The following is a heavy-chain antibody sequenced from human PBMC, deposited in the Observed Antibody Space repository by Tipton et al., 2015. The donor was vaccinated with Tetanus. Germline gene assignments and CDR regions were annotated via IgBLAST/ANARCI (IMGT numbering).Heavy chain of an antibody. V-gene: IGHV4-34*01. CDR1: GGSPSGYY. D-gene: IGHD2-15*01. J-gene: IGHJ6*02. CDR3: ACLAVGGRYYYYGMDV. CDR2: ITDSGST. Sequence: TLSLTCTVYGGSPSGYYWNWIRQPPGKGLEWIGEITDSGSTSYNPALKSQVTISVAPSKNQFSLKLSSVTAADTAVYYCACLAVGGRYYYYGMDVWGQGTTVTVSS.